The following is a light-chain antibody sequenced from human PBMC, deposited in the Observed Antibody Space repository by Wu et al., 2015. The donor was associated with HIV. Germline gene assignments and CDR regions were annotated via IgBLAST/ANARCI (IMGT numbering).Light chain of an antibody. CDR2: AAS. V-gene: IGKV1-39*01. CDR1: QSISNY. Sequence: DIQMTQSPSSLSASVGDRVTITCRASQSISNYLNWYQQKPGKAPKLLIYAASSLQSGVPSRFSGSGSGTDFTLTISDLQPEDFATYFCQQSYSLWTSGLGTKVEIK. CDR3: QQSYSLWT. J-gene: IGKJ1*01.